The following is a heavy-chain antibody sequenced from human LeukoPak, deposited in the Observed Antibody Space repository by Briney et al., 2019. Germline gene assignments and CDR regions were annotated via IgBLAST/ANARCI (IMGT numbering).Heavy chain of an antibody. V-gene: IGHV1-2*02. Sequence: ASVTVSFKASGYSFSVYYIEWLRQVPGEGLEWVGWILPHSGDTFYAQKFRGRVTMTADTSISTAYMELSRLQSDDTGIYFCARPPRDLVSAAPFDYWGQGTLVAVSS. CDR3: ARPPRDLVSAAPFDY. CDR1: GYSFSVYY. D-gene: IGHD5/OR15-5a*01. CDR2: ILPHSGDT. J-gene: IGHJ4*02.